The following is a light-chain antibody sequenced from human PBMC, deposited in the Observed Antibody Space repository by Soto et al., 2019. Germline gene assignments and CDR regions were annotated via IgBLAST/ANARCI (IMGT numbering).Light chain of an antibody. CDR3: QQYNYRPPYT. CDR2: GAS. V-gene: IGKV3-15*01. J-gene: IGKJ2*01. Sequence: EIVMTQSPATLSVSPGESATLSCRASQSVNNNLAWYQQKPGQAPRLLIYGASTRATDIPARFSGSGSGTEFTLTIGSLQSEDFAIYYCQQYNYRPPYTFGQGTKLEMK. CDR1: QSVNNN.